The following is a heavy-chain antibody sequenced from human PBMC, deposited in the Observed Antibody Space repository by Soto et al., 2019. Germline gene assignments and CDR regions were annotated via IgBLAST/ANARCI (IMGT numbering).Heavy chain of an antibody. V-gene: IGHV1-18*04. J-gene: IGHJ6*04. CDR3: ARRKIAAAGTSDYYYGMDV. Sequence: ASVKVSCKASGYTFTSYGISWVRQAPGQGLEWMGWISAYNGNTNYAQKLQGRVTMTTDTSTNTAYMELRSLRSDDTAVYYCARRKIAAAGTSDYYYGMDVWGKGTTVNVSS. CDR2: ISAYNGNT. CDR1: GYTFTSYG. D-gene: IGHD6-13*01.